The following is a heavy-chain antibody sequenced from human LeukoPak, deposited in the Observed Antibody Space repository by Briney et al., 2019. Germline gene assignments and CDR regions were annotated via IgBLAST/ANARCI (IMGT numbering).Heavy chain of an antibody. CDR2: ISYDGSNK. J-gene: IGHJ6*02. CDR1: GFTFSSYG. Sequence: GGSPRLSCAASGFTFSSYGMHWVRQAPGKGLEWVAVISYDGSNKYYADSVKGRFTISRDNSKNTLYLQMNSLRAEDTAVYYCAREDIVVVPAYYYGMDVWGQGTTVTVSS. V-gene: IGHV3-30*03. CDR3: AREDIVVVPAYYYGMDV. D-gene: IGHD2-2*01.